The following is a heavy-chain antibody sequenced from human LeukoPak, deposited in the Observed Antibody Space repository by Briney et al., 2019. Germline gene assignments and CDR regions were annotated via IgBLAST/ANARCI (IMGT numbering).Heavy chain of an antibody. CDR2: ISGSSGTA. J-gene: IGHJ4*02. V-gene: IGHV3-23*01. D-gene: IGHD2-21*02. CDR3: AKGGGDNYYSSIDS. Sequence: GGSLRLSCAASGSTLNSYAMNWARQAPGKGLEWVSVISGSSGTAFYAGSVKGRFTISRDNSKNTLYLEMSSLRVEDTALYYCAKGGGDNYYSSIDSWGQGTLVTVSA. CDR1: GSTLNSYA.